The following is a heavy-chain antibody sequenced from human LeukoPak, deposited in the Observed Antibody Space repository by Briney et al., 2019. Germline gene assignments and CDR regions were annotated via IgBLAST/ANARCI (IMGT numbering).Heavy chain of an antibody. CDR1: GGSITNINYY. CDR3: ATQLLVPVRSHYYGMDV. D-gene: IGHD2-2*01. V-gene: IGHV4-39*01. Sequence: SETLSLTCTVSGGSITNINYYWGWTRQPPGKGLEWIGSIFYDGTTYYTPSLESRVTLSVDTSKNQFSLKLTSVTAADSALYYCATQLLVPVRSHYYGMDVWGQGTSVTVSS. CDR2: IFYDGTT. J-gene: IGHJ6*02.